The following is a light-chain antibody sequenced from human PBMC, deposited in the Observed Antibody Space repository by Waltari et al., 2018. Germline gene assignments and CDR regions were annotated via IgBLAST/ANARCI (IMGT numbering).Light chain of an antibody. CDR2: EVT. V-gene: IGLV2-23*02. Sequence: QSALTQPASVSGSPGQSITIPCPGTSSDVGNYNLVPWYQQHAGEAPKPMIYEVTKRPSGVSNRFSGSKSGNTASLTISGLQAEDEADYYCCSYASGSTFVFGGGTKLTVL. CDR3: CSYASGSTFV. J-gene: IGLJ2*01. CDR1: SSDVGNYNL.